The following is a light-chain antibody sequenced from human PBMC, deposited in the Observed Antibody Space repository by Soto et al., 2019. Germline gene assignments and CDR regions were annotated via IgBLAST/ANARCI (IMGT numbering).Light chain of an antibody. Sequence: QSALTQPASVSGSPGQSITISCTGTSSDVGGYNSVSWYQQHPGKVPILLLYDVTNRPSGVSNRFSGSKSGNTASLTIAGLQAEDEADYYCNSYTSQITYVFGTGTKLTVL. V-gene: IGLV2-14*03. CDR3: NSYTSQITYV. J-gene: IGLJ1*01. CDR2: DVT. CDR1: SSDVGGYNS.